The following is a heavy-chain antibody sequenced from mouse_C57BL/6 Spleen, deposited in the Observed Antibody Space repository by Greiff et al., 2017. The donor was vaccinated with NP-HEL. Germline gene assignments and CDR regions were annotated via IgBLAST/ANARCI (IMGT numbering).Heavy chain of an antibody. CDR2: IYPGDGDT. CDR1: GYAFSSSW. D-gene: IGHD1-1*01. Sequence: VQLQQSGPELVKPGASVKISCKASGYAFSSSWMNWVKQRPGKGLEWIGRIYPGDGDTNYNGKFKGKATLTADKSSSTAYMQLSSLTSEDSAVYFCARELYYYGSSDFDYWGQGTTLTVSS. CDR3: ARELYYYGSSDFDY. J-gene: IGHJ2*01. V-gene: IGHV1-82*01.